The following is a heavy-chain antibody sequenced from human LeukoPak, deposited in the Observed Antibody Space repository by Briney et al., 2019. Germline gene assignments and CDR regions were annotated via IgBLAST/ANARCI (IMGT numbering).Heavy chain of an antibody. CDR2: MNPNSGNT. V-gene: IGHV1-8*01. J-gene: IGHJ5*02. Sequence: ASVKVSCKASGYTFTSYDINWVRQATGQGLEWMGWMNPNSGNTGYAQKFQGRVTMTRNTSISTAYMELGSLRSEDTAVYYCARGRTYCSGGSCYSSWFDPWGQGTLVTVSS. D-gene: IGHD2-15*01. CDR1: GYTFTSYD. CDR3: ARGRTYCSGGSCYSSWFDP.